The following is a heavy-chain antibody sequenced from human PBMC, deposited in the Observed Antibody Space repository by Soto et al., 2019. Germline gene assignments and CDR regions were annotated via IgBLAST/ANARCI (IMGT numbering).Heavy chain of an antibody. V-gene: IGHV3-30*03. D-gene: IGHD3-10*01. CDR3: PRAGGKLWFDYFDF. Sequence: GGSLRLSCAASGFTFSSYDMNWVRQAPGKGLEWVAVISYDGNNKYYADSVKGRFTISRDNSKYTLWLQMNSLRPDDTAVYFCPRAGGKLWFDYFDFWGQGTLVTVSS. CDR2: ISYDGNNK. CDR1: GFTFSSYD. J-gene: IGHJ4*02.